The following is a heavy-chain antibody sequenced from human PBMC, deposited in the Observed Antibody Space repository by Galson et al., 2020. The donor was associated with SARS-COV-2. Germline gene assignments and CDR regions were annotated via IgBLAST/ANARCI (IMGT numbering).Heavy chain of an antibody. J-gene: IGHJ4*02. Sequence: ETSETLSLTCAVSGGSFSGYYWSWIRQPPGKGLEWIGEINHSGSTNYNPSLKSRVTISVDTSKNQFSLKLSSVTAADTAVYYCARGGGYSYGSLDYWGQGTLVTVSS. CDR3: ARGGGYSYGSLDY. CDR2: INHSGST. D-gene: IGHD5-18*01. V-gene: IGHV4-34*01. CDR1: GGSFSGYY.